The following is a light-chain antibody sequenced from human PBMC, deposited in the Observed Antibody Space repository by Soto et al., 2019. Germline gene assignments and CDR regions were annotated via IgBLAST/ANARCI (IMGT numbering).Light chain of an antibody. V-gene: IGKV3-11*01. CDR3: HQRSNWPPSIT. J-gene: IGKJ5*01. CDR2: DTS. Sequence: ENVLTQSPATLSLSPGESATLSCRASQSVSSYLTWYQQKPGQAPRLLIYDTSNRATGIPARFSGSGSGTDFTLTISSLEPEDFAIYYCHQRSNWPPSITFGQGTRLEMK. CDR1: QSVSSY.